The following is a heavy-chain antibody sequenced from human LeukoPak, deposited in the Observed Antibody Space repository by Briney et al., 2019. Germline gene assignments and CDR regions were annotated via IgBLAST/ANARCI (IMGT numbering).Heavy chain of an antibody. Sequence: SETLSLTCNVSGVSISSSSYYWGWIRQPPGKGLEWIGSIYYSGSTYYNPSLKSRVTISVDTSKNQFSLKLSSVTAADTAVYYCATIVDTAMDYYFDYWGQGTLVTVSS. J-gene: IGHJ4*02. CDR2: IYYSGST. D-gene: IGHD5-18*01. V-gene: IGHV4-39*07. CDR1: GVSISSSSYY. CDR3: ATIVDTAMDYYFDY.